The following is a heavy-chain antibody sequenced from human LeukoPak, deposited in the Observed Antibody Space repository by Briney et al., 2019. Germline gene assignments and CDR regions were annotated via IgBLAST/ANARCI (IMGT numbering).Heavy chain of an antibody. Sequence: GGSLRLSCAASGFTFSSYAMHWVRQAPGKGLEWVAVISYYGSNKYYADSVKGRFTISRDDSKNTLYLQMNSLRAEDTAVYYCARDWGITMVRGVIRFWGQGTLVTVSS. V-gene: IGHV3-30-3*01. CDR2: ISYYGSNK. CDR1: GFTFSSYA. CDR3: ARDWGITMVRGVIRF. D-gene: IGHD3-10*01. J-gene: IGHJ4*02.